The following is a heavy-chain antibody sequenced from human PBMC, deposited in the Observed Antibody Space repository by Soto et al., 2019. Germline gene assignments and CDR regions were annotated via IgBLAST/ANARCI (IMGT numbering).Heavy chain of an antibody. CDR3: AAADYYDSSGYYYGTDY. Sequence: GDSMKGSCKASGFTFTSSAVQWVRQARVQLLEWIGWIVVGSGNTNYAQKFQERVTITRDMSTSTAYMELSSLRSEDTAVYYCAAADYYDSSGYYYGTDYWGQGTLVTVSS. CDR1: GFTFTSSA. D-gene: IGHD3-22*01. CDR2: IVVGSGNT. J-gene: IGHJ4*02. V-gene: IGHV1-58*01.